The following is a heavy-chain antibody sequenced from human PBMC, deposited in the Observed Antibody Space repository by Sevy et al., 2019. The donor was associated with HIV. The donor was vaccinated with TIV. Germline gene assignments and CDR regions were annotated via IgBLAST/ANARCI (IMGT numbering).Heavy chain of an antibody. V-gene: IGHV5-51*01. J-gene: IGHJ6*03. CDR1: GYSFTSYW. D-gene: IGHD6-13*01. Sequence: GESLKISCKGSGYSFTSYWIGWVRQMPGKGLEWMGIIYPGDSDTRYSPSFQGQVTISADKSISTGYLQWSSLKASDTAMYYCARHGVAAAGTPGDYYYYMDVWGKGTTVTVSS. CDR3: ARHGVAAAGTPGDYYYYMDV. CDR2: IYPGDSDT.